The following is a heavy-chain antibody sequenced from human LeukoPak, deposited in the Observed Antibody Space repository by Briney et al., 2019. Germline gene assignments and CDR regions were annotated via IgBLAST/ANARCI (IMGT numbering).Heavy chain of an antibody. Sequence: SETLSLTCTVSGGSISSHYWSWVRQTPGKGLEWIGHIYLSGNTKYNSALKGRVTISDDASKNQLSLRLSSVTAADTAVYFCARGYDFWSGVLSDAFDIWGRGTKVTVSS. V-gene: IGHV4-59*11. CDR2: IYLSGNT. CDR1: GGSISSHY. CDR3: ARGYDFWSGVLSDAFDI. J-gene: IGHJ3*02. D-gene: IGHD3-3*01.